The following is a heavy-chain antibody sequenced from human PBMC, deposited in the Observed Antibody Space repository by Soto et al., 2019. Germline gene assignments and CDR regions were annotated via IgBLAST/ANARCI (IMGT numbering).Heavy chain of an antibody. Sequence: EVQLLESGGGLVQPGGSLRLSCAASRFTFSSYAMSWVRQAPGKGLEWVSAISGSGGSTYYADSVKGRFTISRDNSKNTLCLQMNSLRAEDTALYYCAKEVHGDPNLDYWGQGTLVTVSS. CDR1: RFTFSSYA. J-gene: IGHJ4*02. CDR3: AKEVHGDPNLDY. CDR2: ISGSGGST. D-gene: IGHD4-17*01. V-gene: IGHV3-23*01.